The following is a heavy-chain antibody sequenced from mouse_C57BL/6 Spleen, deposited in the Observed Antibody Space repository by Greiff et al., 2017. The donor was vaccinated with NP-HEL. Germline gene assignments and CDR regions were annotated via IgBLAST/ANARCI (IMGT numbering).Heavy chain of an antibody. V-gene: IGHV1-55*01. CDR3: AKGDGYDYAMDY. D-gene: IGHD2-2*01. CDR1: GYTFTSYW. Sequence: QVQLQQPGAELVKPGASVKMSCKASGYTFTSYWITWVKQRPGQGLEWIGDIYPGSGSTNYNEKFKSKATLTVDTSSSTAYMQLSSLTAEDSAVYYCAKGDGYDYAMDYWGQGTSVTVSS. CDR2: IYPGSGST. J-gene: IGHJ4*01.